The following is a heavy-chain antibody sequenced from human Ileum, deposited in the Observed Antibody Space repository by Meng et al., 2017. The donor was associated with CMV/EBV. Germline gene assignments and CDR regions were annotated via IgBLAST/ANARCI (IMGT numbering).Heavy chain of an antibody. J-gene: IGHJ5*02. CDR3: ARDHHLMYYYDTSDYYP. CDR2: ISSSSSDI. CDR1: GFAFSGFA. Sequence: GGSLRLSCAASGFAFSGFAMSWVRQAPGKGLEWVSSISSSSSDISYADSVKGRFSISRDNAKDTLHLQMDSLRGEDSAVYYCARDHHLMYYYDTSDYYPWGRGTLVTVSS. V-gene: IGHV3-21*01. D-gene: IGHD3-22*01.